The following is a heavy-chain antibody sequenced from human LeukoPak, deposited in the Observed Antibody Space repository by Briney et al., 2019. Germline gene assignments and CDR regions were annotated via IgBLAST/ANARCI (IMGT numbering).Heavy chain of an antibody. D-gene: IGHD3-10*01. J-gene: IGHJ4*02. CDR1: LGSVTSSYY. V-gene: IGHV4-39*01. Sequence: SEALSLTRIVSLGSVTSSYYWTWIPQPPGKGLEWIGSFYHSGNSNYNPSLKSRGTMSLDTSKNQYSLKLNSVTAADTAVYYCARHQTNNYGPGTPFDYWGQGTLVTVSS. CDR2: FYHSGNS. CDR3: ARHQTNNYGPGTPFDY.